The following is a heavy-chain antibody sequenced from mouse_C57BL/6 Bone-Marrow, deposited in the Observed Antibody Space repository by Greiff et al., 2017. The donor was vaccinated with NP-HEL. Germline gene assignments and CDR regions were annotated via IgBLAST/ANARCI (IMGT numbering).Heavy chain of an antibody. J-gene: IGHJ2*01. V-gene: IGHV1-42*01. D-gene: IGHD2-1*01. CDR2: INPSTGGT. CDR3: ARSFYYGNSVDY. Sequence: VQLQQPGPELVKPGASVKISCKASGYSFTGYYMNWVKQSPEKSLEWIGEINPSTGGTTYNQKFKAKATLTVDKSSSTAYMQLKSLTSEDSAVYYCARSFYYGNSVDYWGQGTTLTVSS. CDR1: GYSFTGYY.